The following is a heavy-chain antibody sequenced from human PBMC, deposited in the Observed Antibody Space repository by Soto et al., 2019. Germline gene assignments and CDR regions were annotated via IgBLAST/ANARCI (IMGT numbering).Heavy chain of an antibody. Sequence: QVQLQETGPGLVKPWGTLSLTCTVSSGSIKTDVWWSWLRRPPGKALEWIGEIYQNGHTNFNPSLKSRVTMSVDTSKNQFSLMLTSVTAADTAMYYCARDAAVAGETDRFDYWGQGSLVTVSS. J-gene: IGHJ4*02. CDR3: ARDAAVAGETDRFDY. V-gene: IGHV4-4*02. CDR2: IYQNGHT. D-gene: IGHD6-19*01. CDR1: SGSIKTDVW.